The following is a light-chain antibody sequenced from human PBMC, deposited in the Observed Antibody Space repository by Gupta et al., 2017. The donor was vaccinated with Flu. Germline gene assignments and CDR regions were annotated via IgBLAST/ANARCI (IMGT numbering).Light chain of an antibody. Sequence: NGKSSQSVLYSSNNKNYLAWYQQKPRQPPKLLIYWASTQESGVPDRFSGSGSGTDFTLTISSLQAEDVAVYYCQQYYSTPWTFGQGTKVEIK. CDR1: QSVLYSSNNKNY. J-gene: IGKJ1*01. CDR2: WAS. V-gene: IGKV4-1*01. CDR3: QQYYSTPWT.